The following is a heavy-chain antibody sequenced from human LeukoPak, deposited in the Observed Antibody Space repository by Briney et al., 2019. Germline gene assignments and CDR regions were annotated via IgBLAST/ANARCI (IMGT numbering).Heavy chain of an antibody. CDR2: IYPGDSDT. J-gene: IGHJ6*02. D-gene: IGHD5-18*01. Sequence: PGESLQISCKGSGYSFTSYWIGWVRQMPGKGLEWMGIIYPGDSDTRYSPSFQGQVTISADKSISTAYLQWSSLKASDTAMYYCARQTAMGYYYYYYGMDVWGQGTTVTVSS. CDR3: ARQTAMGYYYYYYGMDV. V-gene: IGHV5-51*01. CDR1: GYSFTSYW.